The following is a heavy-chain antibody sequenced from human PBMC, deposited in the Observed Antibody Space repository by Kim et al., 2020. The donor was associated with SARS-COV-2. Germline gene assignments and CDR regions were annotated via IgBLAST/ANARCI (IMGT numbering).Heavy chain of an antibody. V-gene: IGHV4-61*01. J-gene: IGHJ1*01. Sequence: SETLSLTCTVSGGTVSSGSYYWSWIRQPPGQGLEWIGNIDYSGSTNDNPSLKSRATIPVDTSKNQFPLKLSSVTAEDTAVYYVASNDYGSGRSNWGQWTL. CDR2: IDYSGST. CDR3: ASNDYGSGRSN. D-gene: IGHD3-10*01. CDR1: GGTVSSGSYY.